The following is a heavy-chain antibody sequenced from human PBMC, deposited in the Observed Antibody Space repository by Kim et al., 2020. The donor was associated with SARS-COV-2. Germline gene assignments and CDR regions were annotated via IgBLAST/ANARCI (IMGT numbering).Heavy chain of an antibody. D-gene: IGHD5-12*01. V-gene: IGHV3-7*01. Sequence: GGSLRLSCAASGFTFSSNWMTWVRQAPGKGLEWVANINPDGSEKSYVDSVKGRFSISRDTAKNSLYLQMNSLRAEDTAVYYCARGRAYSYYWVLGTLVT. CDR1: GFTFSSNW. J-gene: IGHJ4*02. CDR2: INPDGSEK. CDR3: ARGRAYSYY.